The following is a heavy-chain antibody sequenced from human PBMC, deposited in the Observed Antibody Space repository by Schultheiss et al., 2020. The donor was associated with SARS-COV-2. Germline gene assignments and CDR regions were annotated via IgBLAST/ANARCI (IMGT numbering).Heavy chain of an antibody. J-gene: IGHJ6*02. CDR2: ISGSGGST. V-gene: IGHV3-23*01. CDR1: GFTFSSYA. Sequence: GGSLRLSCAASGFTFSSYAMSWVRQAPGKGLEWVSAISGSGGSTYYADSVKGRFTISIDNSKNTLYLQMNSLRAEDTAVYYCARGQVKKYYYYGMDVWGQGTTVTVSS. CDR3: ARGQVKKYYYYGMDV. D-gene: IGHD4-23*01.